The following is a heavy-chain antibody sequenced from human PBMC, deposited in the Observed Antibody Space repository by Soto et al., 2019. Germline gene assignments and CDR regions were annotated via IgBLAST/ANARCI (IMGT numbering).Heavy chain of an antibody. V-gene: IGHV3-15*01. CDR1: GFIFTNAW. J-gene: IGHJ6*02. CDR2: MKSITHGGTT. CDR3: TTGIQDDYYYYHGMDV. Sequence: PGGSLRLSCAASGFIFTNAWMTWVRQAPGKGLEWVGRMKSITHGGTTDYAAPVKGRFTISRHDSQNTLYLQMNSLKTEDTAVYYCTTGIQDDYYYYHGMDVWGQGTTVTVSS. D-gene: IGHD5-18*01.